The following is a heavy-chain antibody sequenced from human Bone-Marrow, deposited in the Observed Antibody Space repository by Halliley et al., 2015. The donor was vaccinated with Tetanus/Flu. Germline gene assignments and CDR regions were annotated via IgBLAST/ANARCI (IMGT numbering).Heavy chain of an antibody. J-gene: IGHJ4*02. Sequence: WVSSISSDTFYTYYADSLKGRFTISRDNAKNLVYLQMKSLRAEDTAVYFCARVVSSFGELRIDFWGQGTLVTVSS. CDR2: ISSDTFYT. V-gene: IGHV3-21*06. CDR3: ARVVSSFGELRIDF. D-gene: IGHD3-10*01.